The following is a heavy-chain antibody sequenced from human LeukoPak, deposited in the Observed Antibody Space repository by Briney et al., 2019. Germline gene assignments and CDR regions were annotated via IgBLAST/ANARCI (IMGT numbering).Heavy chain of an antibody. CDR3: GRDPNGDYVGAFDF. J-gene: IGHJ3*01. Sequence: PGGSLRLSCAASGFTFSSYAMTWVRQPPGNGLEWVSSIRGSGDGTSYADSVKGRFTMSRDNYQNTLYLQMNSLRAEDTAIYYCGRDPNGDYVGAFDFWGQGTLVTVSS. V-gene: IGHV3-23*01. CDR1: GFTFSSYA. CDR2: IRGSGDGT. D-gene: IGHD4-17*01.